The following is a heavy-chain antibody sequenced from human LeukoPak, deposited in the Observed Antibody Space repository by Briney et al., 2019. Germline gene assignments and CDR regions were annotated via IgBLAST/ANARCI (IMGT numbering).Heavy chain of an antibody. J-gene: IGHJ3*02. Sequence: AALRLSCAASGFTFSSYSMNWVRQAPGKGLERLSYISSSSSIIYYADSVKGRFTISRDNAKNSLYLQMNSLRDEDTAVYYCARDGDSSGYYAAFDIWGQGTMVTVSS. CDR2: ISSSSSII. V-gene: IGHV3-48*02. CDR3: ARDGDSSGYYAAFDI. CDR1: GFTFSSYS. D-gene: IGHD3-22*01.